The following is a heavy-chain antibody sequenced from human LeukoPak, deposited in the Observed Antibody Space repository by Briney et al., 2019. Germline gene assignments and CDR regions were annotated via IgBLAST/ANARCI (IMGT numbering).Heavy chain of an antibody. V-gene: IGHV4-59*01. CDR2: TYYSGST. CDR3: ARVVGATTFDY. CDR1: GGSISSYY. D-gene: IGHD1-26*01. J-gene: IGHJ4*02. Sequence: SETLSLTCTVSGGSISSYYWSWIRQPPGKGLEWIGYTYYSGSTNYNPSPKSQATIPVATSKKQFPLMLSSVTAAPPAADYCARVVGATTFDYWGQGTLVTVSS.